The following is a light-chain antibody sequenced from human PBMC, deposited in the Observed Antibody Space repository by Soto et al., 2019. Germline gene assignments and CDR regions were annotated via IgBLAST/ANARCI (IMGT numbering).Light chain of an antibody. Sequence: QSALTQPPSASGSPGQSVTISCTGTSSDVGNYNYVSWYQQHPGKAPKLMIYEVSKRPSGVPDRFSGSQSGNTASLTVSGLQAEDEADYYCSSYAGSNNVVVFGGGTKLTVL. J-gene: IGLJ2*01. CDR2: EVS. CDR3: SSYAGSNNVVV. CDR1: SSDVGNYNY. V-gene: IGLV2-8*01.